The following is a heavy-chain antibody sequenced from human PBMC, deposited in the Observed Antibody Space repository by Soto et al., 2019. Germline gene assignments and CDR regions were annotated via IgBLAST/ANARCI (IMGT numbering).Heavy chain of an antibody. CDR2: INPNDGGT. V-gene: IGHV1-2*02. D-gene: IGHD2-2*01. CDR3: SRAVPVDSNYGMDV. J-gene: IGHJ6*02. CDR1: GYPFTAYY. Sequence: DSGKGSCKAYGYPFTAYYMHLVRQAPGQGLEWVGWINPNDGGTNYAQKFQGRVTMTRDTSISTTYMELSRLRSDDTAVYYCSRAVPVDSNYGMDVWGQGTTVTVSS.